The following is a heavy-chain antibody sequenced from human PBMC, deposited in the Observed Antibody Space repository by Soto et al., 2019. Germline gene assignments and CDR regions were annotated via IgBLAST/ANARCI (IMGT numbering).Heavy chain of an antibody. D-gene: IGHD3-3*01. CDR2: IWYDGSNK. CDR1: GFTFSSYG. CDR3: ARDRRYYDFWSGYSFAMDV. J-gene: IGHJ6*04. Sequence: PGGSLRLSCPASGFTFSSYGMHWVRQAPGKGLEWVAVIWYDGSNKYYADSVKGRFTISRDNSKNTLYLQMNSLRAEDTAVYYCARDRRYYDFWSGYSFAMDVWGKGTTVTVSS. V-gene: IGHV3-33*01.